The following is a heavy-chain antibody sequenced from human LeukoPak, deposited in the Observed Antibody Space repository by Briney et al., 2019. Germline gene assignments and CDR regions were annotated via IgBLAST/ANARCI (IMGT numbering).Heavy chain of an antibody. CDR1: GFTFSSYG. Sequence: PGGSLRLSCAASGFTFSSYGMHWVRQAPGKGLEWVAVIWYDGSNKYYADSVKGRFTISRDNSKNTLYLQMNSLRAEDTAVYYCARDPAVEGALDYWGQGTLVSVSS. V-gene: IGHV3-33*01. CDR2: IWYDGSNK. J-gene: IGHJ4*02. D-gene: IGHD1-26*01. CDR3: ARDPAVEGALDY.